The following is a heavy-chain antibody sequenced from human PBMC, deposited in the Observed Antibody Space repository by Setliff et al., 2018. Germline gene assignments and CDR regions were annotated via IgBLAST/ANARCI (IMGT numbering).Heavy chain of an antibody. CDR2: MNPNSGKT. Sequence: GASVKVSCKASGYNFISYGISWVRQAPGQGLEWMGWMNPNSGKTGYAQKFQGRVIMTRNTSISTAYLELNTLRSDDTAVYYCARERYFDYWGQGTLVTVSS. CDR3: ARERYFDY. CDR1: GYNFISYG. J-gene: IGHJ4*02. V-gene: IGHV1-8*01.